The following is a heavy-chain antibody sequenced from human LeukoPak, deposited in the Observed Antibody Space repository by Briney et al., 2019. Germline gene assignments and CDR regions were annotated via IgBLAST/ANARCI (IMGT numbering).Heavy chain of an antibody. CDR2: IYTSGST. Sequence: PSETLSLTCTVSGGSISIYYWSWIRQPPGKGLEWIGYIYTSGSTNYNPSLKSRVTISVDTSKNQFSLKLSSVTAADTAVYYCARCEVDYYYMDVWGKGTTVTVSS. CDR1: GGSISIYY. CDR3: ARCEVDYYYMDV. D-gene: IGHD2-2*01. V-gene: IGHV4-4*09. J-gene: IGHJ6*03.